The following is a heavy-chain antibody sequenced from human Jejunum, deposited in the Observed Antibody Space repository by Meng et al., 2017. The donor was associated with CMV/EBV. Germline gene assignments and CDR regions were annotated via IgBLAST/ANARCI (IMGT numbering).Heavy chain of an antibody. CDR3: ARGGRTLWGGGTAFDI. CDR1: YSFTTFD. CDR2: ISTDNGKT. D-gene: IGHD2-15*01. J-gene: IGHJ3*02. Sequence: YSFTTFDISWVRQAPGQGLEWMGWISTDNGKTNYAPNLQGRVTMTTDTSTSTAYLELRGLRSEDTAVYYCARGGRTLWGGGTAFDIWGQGTTVTVSS. V-gene: IGHV1-18*01.